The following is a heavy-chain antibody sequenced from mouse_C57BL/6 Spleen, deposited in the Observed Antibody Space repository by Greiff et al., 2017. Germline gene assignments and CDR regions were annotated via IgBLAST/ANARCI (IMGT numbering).Heavy chain of an antibody. CDR2: ISSGSSTI. Sequence: EVNVVESGGGLVKPGGSLKLSCAASGFTFSDYGMHWVRQAPEKGLEWVAYISSGSSTIYYADTVKGRFTISRDNAKNTLFLQMTSLRSEDTAMYYCASAGTSYWYFDVWGTGTTVTVSS. V-gene: IGHV5-17*01. CDR1: GFTFSDYG. CDR3: ASAGTSYWYFDV. J-gene: IGHJ1*03. D-gene: IGHD4-1*01.